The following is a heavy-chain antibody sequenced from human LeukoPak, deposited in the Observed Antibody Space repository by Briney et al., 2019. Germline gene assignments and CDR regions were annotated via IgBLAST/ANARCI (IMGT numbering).Heavy chain of an antibody. Sequence: SETLSLTCALYGGSFSGYYWSWIRQPPGKALEWIGEINHSGSTNYNPSLKSRVTISVDTSKNQFSLKLSSVTAADPAVYYCARRRTIIAARPNAFDIWGQGTMVTVSS. J-gene: IGHJ3*02. D-gene: IGHD6-6*01. CDR3: ARRRTIIAARPNAFDI. V-gene: IGHV4-34*01. CDR1: GGSFSGYY. CDR2: INHSGST.